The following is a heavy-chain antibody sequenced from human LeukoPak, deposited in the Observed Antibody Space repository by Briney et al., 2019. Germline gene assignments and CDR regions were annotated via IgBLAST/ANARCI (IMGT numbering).Heavy chain of an antibody. V-gene: IGHV3-33*01. D-gene: IGHD3-22*01. Sequence: GRSLRLSCAASGFTFSSYGMHWVRQAPGKGLEWVALIWFDGSNKYYAGSVKGRFTISRDNSKNTLYLRMNSLRAEDAAVYYCAYFGSSGSWGQGTMVTVSS. J-gene: IGHJ3*01. CDR1: GFTFSSYG. CDR2: IWFDGSNK. CDR3: AYFGSSGS.